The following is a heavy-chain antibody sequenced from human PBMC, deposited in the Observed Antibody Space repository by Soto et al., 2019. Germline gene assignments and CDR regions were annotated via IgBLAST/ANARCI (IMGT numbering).Heavy chain of an antibody. CDR2: IYYSGNA. J-gene: IGHJ4*02. CDR3: ARDKITGLFDY. Sequence: SETLSLTCTVSGGPIRIGGYYWSWIRQHPGKGLEWIGYIYYSGNAYYEPSLKSRVTISIDTSKSQFSLKLTSVTAADTAVYYCARDKITGLFDYWGQGTLVTVSS. CDR1: GGPIRIGGYY. V-gene: IGHV4-31*03. D-gene: IGHD2-8*02.